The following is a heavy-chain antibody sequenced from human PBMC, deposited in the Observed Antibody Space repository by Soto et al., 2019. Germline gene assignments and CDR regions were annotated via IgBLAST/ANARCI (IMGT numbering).Heavy chain of an antibody. Sequence: GGSLRLSCAASGFPFINFAMSWVRQSPGKGLEWVSAISGTGSRTWYADSVRGRFTVSRDNSKNTLYLQMNSLRDEDTAVYFCARLVVVAPVANVWGQGTLVTVSS. D-gene: IGHD2-2*01. J-gene: IGHJ4*02. CDR1: GFPFINFA. CDR2: ISGTGSRT. V-gene: IGHV3-23*01. CDR3: ARLVVVAPVANV.